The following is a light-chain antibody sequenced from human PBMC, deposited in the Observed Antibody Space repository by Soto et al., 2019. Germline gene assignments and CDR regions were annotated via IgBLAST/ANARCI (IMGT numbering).Light chain of an antibody. Sequence: NGLNQSPCTLSLSPGERATLPCRASQSVSSSYLAWYQQKPGQAPRLLIYGASSRATGIPDRFSGSGSGTDFTLTISRLEPEDFAVYYCQQYGSSPLTFGGGTKVDIK. CDR1: QSVSSSY. CDR3: QQYGSSPLT. J-gene: IGKJ4*01. V-gene: IGKV3-20*01. CDR2: GAS.